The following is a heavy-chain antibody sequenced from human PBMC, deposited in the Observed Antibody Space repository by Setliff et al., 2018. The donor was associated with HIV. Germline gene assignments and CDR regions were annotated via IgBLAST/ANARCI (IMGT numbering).Heavy chain of an antibody. D-gene: IGHD3-22*01. CDR3: ARDYFDSSAYHYGFGAFDI. Sequence: ASVKVSCKASGYTFTSYYLHWVRQAPGQGLEWLGMINPSGGSASYAQKFQGRVTMSRDTSTSTVYMELSSLRSEDTAVYYSARDYFDSSAYHYGFGAFDIWGQGTMVTVSS. V-gene: IGHV1-46*01. J-gene: IGHJ3*02. CDR2: INPSGGSA. CDR1: GYTFTSYY.